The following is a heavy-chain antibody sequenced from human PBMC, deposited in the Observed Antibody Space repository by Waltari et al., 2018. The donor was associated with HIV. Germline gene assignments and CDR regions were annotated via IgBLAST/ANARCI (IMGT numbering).Heavy chain of an antibody. CDR3: VRVNGVSGSPSGR. J-gene: IGHJ4*02. Sequence: QVQLVQSGAEVKKPGAAVQVSCKASGYTFTTYGISWVRQAPGQGLEWMGWISAYNGNTNYAQKLQDRLTMTTDTSTNTAYMELRSLRSDDTAVYYCVRVNGVSGSPSGRWGPGTLVTVSS. V-gene: IGHV1-18*01. CDR2: ISAYNGNT. CDR1: GYTFTTYG. D-gene: IGHD3-10*01.